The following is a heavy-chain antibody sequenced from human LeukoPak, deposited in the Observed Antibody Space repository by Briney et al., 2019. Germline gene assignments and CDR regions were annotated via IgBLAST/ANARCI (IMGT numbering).Heavy chain of an antibody. CDR1: GFTFSSYS. D-gene: IGHD1-14*01. J-gene: IGHJ5*02. CDR2: ISSSSSYI. CDR3: ASGISHQNGP. V-gene: IGHV3-21*01. Sequence: KSGGSLRLSCAASGFTFSSYSMNWVRQAPGKGLEWVSSISSSSSYIYYADSVKGRFTISRDNAKNSLYLQMNSLRAEDTAVYYCASGISHQNGPWGQGTLVTVSS.